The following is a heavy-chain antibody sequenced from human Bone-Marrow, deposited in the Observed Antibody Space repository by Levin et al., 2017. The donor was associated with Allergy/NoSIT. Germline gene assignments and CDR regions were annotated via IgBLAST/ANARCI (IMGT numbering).Heavy chain of an antibody. CDR3: ARETIAAPPYNWFDT. Sequence: ASVKVSCKASGFTFTIYDIHWVRQAPGQGLEWVGRLNPNTGGTDSAQKFMGRVTMTRDTSTTTAFMELNRLRPDDTAIYFCARETIAAPPYNWFDTWGQGALVTVSS. J-gene: IGHJ5*02. CDR2: LNPNTGGT. D-gene: IGHD6-13*01. V-gene: IGHV1-2*06. CDR1: GFTFTIYD.